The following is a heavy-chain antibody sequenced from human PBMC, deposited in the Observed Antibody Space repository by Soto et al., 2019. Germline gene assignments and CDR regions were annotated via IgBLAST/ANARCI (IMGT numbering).Heavy chain of an antibody. CDR3: ARALWVGEFTNYYMEV. V-gene: IGHV3-21*01. D-gene: IGHD3-10*01. CDR2: IYSSSRHI. J-gene: IGHJ6*03. CDR1: RFIFSSYS. Sequence: KPFGSLRISCEASRFIFSSYSINWVRHTPLNGLEFVSSIYSSSRHIYYADSLKGRFTTSRDNAKNSLYLQMNSLRAEDTAVYYCARALWVGEFTNYYMEVWGKGTTVTVSS.